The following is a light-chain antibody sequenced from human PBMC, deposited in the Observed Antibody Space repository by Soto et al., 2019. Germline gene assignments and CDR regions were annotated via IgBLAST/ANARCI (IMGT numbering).Light chain of an antibody. Sequence: QSALTQPPSASGSPGQSVTISCTGTSSDIGGYNYVSWYQQHPGKAPKLMIYEVIKRPSGVPDRFSGSRSGNTASLTVSGLQAEDEADYHCSSYTTIKTVVFGGGTKLTVL. V-gene: IGLV2-8*01. J-gene: IGLJ2*01. CDR3: SSYTTIKTVV. CDR1: SSDIGGYNY. CDR2: EVI.